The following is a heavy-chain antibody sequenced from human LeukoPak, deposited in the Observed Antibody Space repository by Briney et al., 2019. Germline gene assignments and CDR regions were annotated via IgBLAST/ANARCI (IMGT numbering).Heavy chain of an antibody. CDR1: GYTFVSYD. V-gene: IGHV1-8*03. CDR2: MNPNSGNT. J-gene: IGHJ6*03. Sequence: ASVKVSCKASGYTFVSYDINWVRQATGQGPEWMGWMNPNSGNTGYAQKFQGRVTISRNTSISTAYMELSSLRSEDTAVYYCVRGSTVASPYLYYYYMDVWGKGTTVTVSS. D-gene: IGHD3-16*01. CDR3: VRGSTVASPYLYYYYMDV.